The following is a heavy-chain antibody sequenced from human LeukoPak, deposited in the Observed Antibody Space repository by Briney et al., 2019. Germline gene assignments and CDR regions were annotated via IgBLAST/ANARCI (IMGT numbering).Heavy chain of an antibody. CDR1: GGTFSSYA. J-gene: IGHJ6*02. D-gene: IGHD3-22*01. CDR3: ARPAQSYYDSSGSYGGPYYYYGMDV. CDR2: IIPIFGTA. V-gene: IGHV1-69*01. Sequence: SVKVSCKASGGTFSSYAISWVRQAPGQGLEWMGGIIPIFGTANYAQKFQGGVTITADESTSTAYMELSSLRSEDTAVYYCARPAQSYYDSSGSYGGPYYYYGMDVWGQGTTVTVSS.